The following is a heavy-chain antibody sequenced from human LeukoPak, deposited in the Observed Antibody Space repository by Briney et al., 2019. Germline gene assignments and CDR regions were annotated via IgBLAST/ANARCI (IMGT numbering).Heavy chain of an antibody. CDR2: LYYSGST. CDR3: ARAPVRNYYDSSGYLDY. Sequence: SETLSLTCTVSGGSISSNYWSWIRQPPGKGLEWIGYLYYSGSTNYNPSLKSRVTISVDTSKNQFSLKLSSVTPADTAVYYCARAPVRNYYDSSGYLDYWGQGTLVTVSS. J-gene: IGHJ4*02. CDR1: GGSISSNY. D-gene: IGHD3-22*01. V-gene: IGHV4-59*01.